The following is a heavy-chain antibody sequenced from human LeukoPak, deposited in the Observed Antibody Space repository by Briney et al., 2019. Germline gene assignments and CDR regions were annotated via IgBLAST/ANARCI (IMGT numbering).Heavy chain of an antibody. CDR1: GYTFTSYG. D-gene: IGHD3-10*01. CDR3: ARGTPFTMVRGVIHGMDV. CDR2: ISAYNGNT. Sequence: GASVKVSCKASGYTFTSYGISWVRQAPGQGLEWMGWISAYNGNTNYAQKLQGRVTMTTDTSTSTAYMELRSLRSDDTAVYYCARGTPFTMVRGVIHGMDVWGQGTTVTVSS. V-gene: IGHV1-18*01. J-gene: IGHJ6*02.